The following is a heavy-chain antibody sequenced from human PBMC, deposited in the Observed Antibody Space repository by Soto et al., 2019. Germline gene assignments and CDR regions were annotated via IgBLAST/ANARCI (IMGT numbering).Heavy chain of an antibody. V-gene: IGHV1-3*01. CDR1: GYTFTRYT. D-gene: IGHD2-15*01. Sequence: ASVKVSCKASGYTFTRYTVNWVRQAPGQRLEWMGWINPDNGNTKSSQKFQDRVIITRDTSASTAYVDLSSLRSEDTAVYYCARGIATGQLDPWGQGTLVTVSS. CDR3: ARGIATGQLDP. CDR2: INPDNGNT. J-gene: IGHJ5*02.